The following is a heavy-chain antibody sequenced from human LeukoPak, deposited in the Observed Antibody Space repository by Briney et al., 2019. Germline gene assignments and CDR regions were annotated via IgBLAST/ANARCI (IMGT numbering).Heavy chain of an antibody. CDR2: IYWDDDK. D-gene: IGHD1-26*01. Sequence: SGLTLVKPTQTLTLTCTFSGFSLTTSGVGVGWIRQPPGKALEWLALIYWDDDKRYDPSLRSRLTITKDTSKNQVVLTMTNMDPVDTATYYCARIVGATLDYWGQGTLVTVSS. V-gene: IGHV2-5*05. CDR1: GFSLTTSGVG. CDR3: ARIVGATLDY. J-gene: IGHJ4*02.